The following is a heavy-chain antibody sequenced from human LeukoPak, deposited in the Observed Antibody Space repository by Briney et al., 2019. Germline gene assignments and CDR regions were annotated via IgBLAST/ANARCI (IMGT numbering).Heavy chain of an antibody. V-gene: IGHV1-18*01. Sequence: ASVKVSCKASGYTFSIYGFSWVRQAPGQGLEWMGWISVYNGNTNYAQKFQGRVTMTTDTSTSTAHMELRSLRSDDTAVYYCARQGYSGHSQGAADYWGQGALVTVSS. D-gene: IGHD4-23*01. CDR2: ISVYNGNT. CDR1: GYTFSIYG. CDR3: ARQGYSGHSQGAADY. J-gene: IGHJ4*02.